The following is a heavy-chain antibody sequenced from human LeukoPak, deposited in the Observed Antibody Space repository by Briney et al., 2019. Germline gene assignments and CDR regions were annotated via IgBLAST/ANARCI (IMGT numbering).Heavy chain of an antibody. J-gene: IGHJ4*02. Sequence: GGSLRLSCAASGFTFSSYAMSWVRQAPGKGLEWVANIQEDGKKENYVDSVRGRSTISRDNAKNSIYLQMNSLRVEDTAVYYCAKDIVGGGDDYWGQGTLVIVSS. D-gene: IGHD2-21*02. CDR2: IQEDGKKE. CDR1: GFTFSSYA. CDR3: AKDIVGGGDDY. V-gene: IGHV3-7*01.